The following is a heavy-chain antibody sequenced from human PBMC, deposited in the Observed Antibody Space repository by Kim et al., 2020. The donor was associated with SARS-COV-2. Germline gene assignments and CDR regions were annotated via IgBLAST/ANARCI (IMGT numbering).Heavy chain of an antibody. CDR1: GYSFTSYW. D-gene: IGHD3-10*01. CDR3: ARLDSYYGSGSYLGSHLDY. Sequence: GESLKISRKGSGYSFTSYWISWVRQMPGKGLEWMGRIDPSDSYTNYSPSFQGHVTISADKSISTAYLQWSSLKASDTAMYYCARLDSYYGSGSYLGSHLDYWGQGTLVTVSS. V-gene: IGHV5-10-1*01. CDR2: IDPSDSYT. J-gene: IGHJ4*02.